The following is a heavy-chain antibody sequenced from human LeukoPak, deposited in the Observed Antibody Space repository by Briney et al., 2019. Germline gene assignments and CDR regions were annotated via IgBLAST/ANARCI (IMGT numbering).Heavy chain of an antibody. J-gene: IGHJ4*02. CDR3: ARDQSGSFDY. D-gene: IGHD1-26*01. V-gene: IGHV3-30*04. Sequence: GGSLRLSCAASGFTFSSYAMHWVRQAPGKGLEWVAVISYDGSNKYYADSVKGRFTISRDNSKNTLYLQMNSLRAEDTAVYYCARDQSGSFDYWGQGNLVTVSS. CDR1: GFTFSSYA. CDR2: ISYDGSNK.